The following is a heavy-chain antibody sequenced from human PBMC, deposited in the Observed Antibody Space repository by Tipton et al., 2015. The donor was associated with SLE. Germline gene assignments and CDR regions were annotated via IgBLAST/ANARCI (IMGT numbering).Heavy chain of an antibody. D-gene: IGHD3-22*01. CDR1: GFTFDVYA. CDR3: AKDAFYDSSGYYYVPNFDY. J-gene: IGHJ4*02. CDR2: ISGDGGST. Sequence: SLRLSCAASGFTFDVYAMHWVRQAPGKGLEWVSLISGDGGSTYYADSVKGRFTISRDNSKNSLYLQMNSLRTEDTALYYCAKDAFYDSSGYYYVPNFDYWGQGTLVTVFS. V-gene: IGHV3-43*02.